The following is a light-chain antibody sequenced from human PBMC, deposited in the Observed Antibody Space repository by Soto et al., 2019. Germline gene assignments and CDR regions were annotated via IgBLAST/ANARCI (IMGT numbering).Light chain of an antibody. CDR3: QHYNSYSP. Sequence: IEMTQCPSTLSASVGDRVTITCRASQSISSLLAWYKQKPGKAPKLLNYKASTLESGVPSRFSGSGSGTEFTLTITSPQPDHLATYYCQHYNSYSPVGGGTKVQIK. CDR2: KAS. V-gene: IGKV1-5*03. CDR1: QSISSL. J-gene: IGKJ4*01.